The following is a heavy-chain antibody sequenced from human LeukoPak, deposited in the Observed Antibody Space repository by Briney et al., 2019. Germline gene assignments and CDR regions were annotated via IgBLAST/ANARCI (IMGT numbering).Heavy chain of an antibody. CDR1: GFTFSSYA. J-gene: IGHJ1*01. D-gene: IGHD3-16*01. V-gene: IGHV3-23*01. CDR2: ISGSGGST. Sequence: GGSLRLSCAASGFTFSSYAMSWVRQAPGKGLEWVSAISGSGGSTYYADSVKGRFTISRDNSKNTLYLQMNSLRAEDTAMYYCARDAPXYXXXXXXXXXWGXXXLXTVSS. CDR3: ARDAPXYXXXXXXXXX.